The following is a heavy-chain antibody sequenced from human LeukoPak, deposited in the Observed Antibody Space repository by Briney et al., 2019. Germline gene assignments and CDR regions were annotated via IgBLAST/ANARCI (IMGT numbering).Heavy chain of an antibody. CDR3: ASTTPRHCSSTSCISDY. V-gene: IGHV4-59*12. CDR1: GGSISSYY. Sequence: SETLSLTCTVSGGSISSYYWSWIRQPPGKGLEWIGCVYYSGSTNYNPSLKSRVTISVDTSKNQFSLKLSSVTAADTAVYYCASTTPRHCSSTSCISDYWGQGTLVTVSS. D-gene: IGHD2-2*01. CDR2: VYYSGST. J-gene: IGHJ4*02.